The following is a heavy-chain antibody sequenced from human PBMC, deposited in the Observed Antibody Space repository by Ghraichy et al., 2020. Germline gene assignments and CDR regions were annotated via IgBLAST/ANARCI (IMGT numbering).Heavy chain of an antibody. Sequence: GGSLRLSCAASGFTFSSYSMNWVRQAPGKGLEWVSYISSSSSTIYYADSVKGRFTISRDNAKNSLYLQMNSLRDEDTALYYCASEAGDGYNYGYYYYYGMDVWGQETTVTVSS. V-gene: IGHV3-48*02. CDR3: ASEAGDGYNYGYYYYYGMDV. CDR2: ISSSSSTI. CDR1: GFTFSSYS. J-gene: IGHJ6*02. D-gene: IGHD5-24*01.